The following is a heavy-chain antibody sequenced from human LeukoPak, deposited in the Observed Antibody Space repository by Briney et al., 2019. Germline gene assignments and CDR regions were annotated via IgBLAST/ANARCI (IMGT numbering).Heavy chain of an antibody. V-gene: IGHV3-30-3*01. J-gene: IGHJ4*02. Sequence: GGSLGLSCAASGFTFRNYVIHWVRQAPGKGLEWVAVTSSDLNVKLYADSVKGRLTISRDNAKNSLYLQMNSLRAEDTAVYYCARDYAARFDYWGQGTLVTVSS. CDR1: GFTFRNYV. CDR3: ARDYAARFDY. D-gene: IGHD3-16*01. CDR2: TSSDLNVK.